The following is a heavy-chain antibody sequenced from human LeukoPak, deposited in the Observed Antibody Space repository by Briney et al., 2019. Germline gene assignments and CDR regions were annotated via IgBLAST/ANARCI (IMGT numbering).Heavy chain of an antibody. CDR2: IYYSGST. D-gene: IGHD6-6*01. CDR3: ASQDTRYSSSSGFDY. J-gene: IGHJ4*02. CDR1: GGSISSYY. V-gene: IGHV4-59*01. Sequence: SETLSLTCTVSGGSISSYYWSWIRQPPGKGLEWIGYIYYSGSTNYNPSLNSRVTISVDTSKNQFSLKLSSVTAADTAVYYCASQDTRYSSSSGFDYWGQGTLVTVSS.